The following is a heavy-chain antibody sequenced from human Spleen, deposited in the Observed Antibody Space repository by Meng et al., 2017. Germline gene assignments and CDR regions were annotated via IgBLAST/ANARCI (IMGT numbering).Heavy chain of an antibody. J-gene: IGHJ4*02. Sequence: HVKVLLSGAGGKKPGPPWKVSCKASVYTFTTHGITWVRQAPGQGLEWMGWISSYNGNTNYAQRLQDRVTLTTDTTTSTAYMEMRSLQSDDTAVYFCGRVSGSGNFMDYWGQGTLVTVFS. CDR2: ISSYNGNT. CDR3: GRVSGSGNFMDY. CDR1: VYTFTTHG. D-gene: IGHD3-10*01. V-gene: IGHV1-18*01.